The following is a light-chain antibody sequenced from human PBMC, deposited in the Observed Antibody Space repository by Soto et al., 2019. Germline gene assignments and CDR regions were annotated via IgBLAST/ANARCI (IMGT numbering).Light chain of an antibody. CDR1: ESVGSN. CDR2: DAS. CDR3: QQRSGWPLT. Sequence: DTVLTQSPATLSLSPGERATLSCRASESVGSNLAWYQQKPGQAPRLLMHDASTRATGIPARFSGSGSGTDFTLTISSLEPEDFAVYYCQQRSGWPLTFGGGTKVEI. V-gene: IGKV3-11*01. J-gene: IGKJ4*01.